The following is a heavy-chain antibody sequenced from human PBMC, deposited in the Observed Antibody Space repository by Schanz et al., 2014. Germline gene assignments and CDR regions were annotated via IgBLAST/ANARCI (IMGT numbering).Heavy chain of an antibody. Sequence: QVQLVESGGGVAQPGGSLRLSCAASGFSFSGYGMHWVRQAPGKGLEWVALISYDGNNKYYADSVKGRFTISRDNSKNTLYLQMNSLRPEDTAVYYCAKYGGELGVSFEYWGQGTLVTVSS. J-gene: IGHJ4*02. CDR2: ISYDGNNK. CDR3: AKYGGELGVSFEY. CDR1: GFSFSGYG. V-gene: IGHV3-30*19. D-gene: IGHD7-27*01.